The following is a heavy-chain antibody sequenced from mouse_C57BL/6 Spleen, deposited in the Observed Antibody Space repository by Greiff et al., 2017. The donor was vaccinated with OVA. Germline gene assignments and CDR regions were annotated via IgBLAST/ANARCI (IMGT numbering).Heavy chain of an antibody. CDR1: GFTFSSYG. CDR3: ARQNYGSSYEFAY. V-gene: IGHV5-6*01. D-gene: IGHD1-1*01. Sequence: EVQLVESGGDLVKPGGSLKLSCAASGFTFSSYGMSWVRQTPDKRLEWVATISSGGSYTYYPDSVKGRFTISRDNAKNTLYLQMSSLKSEDTAMYYCARQNYGSSYEFAYWGQGTLVTVSA. CDR2: ISSGGSYT. J-gene: IGHJ3*01.